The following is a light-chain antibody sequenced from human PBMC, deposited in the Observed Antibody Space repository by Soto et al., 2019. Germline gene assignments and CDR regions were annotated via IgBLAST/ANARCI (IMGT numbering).Light chain of an antibody. CDR2: DVT. CDR1: SSDFGGYNY. J-gene: IGLJ1*01. Sequence: QSVLTQPRSVSGSPGQSVTISCSGTSSDFGGYNYVSWYQQYPGAAPKPMIYDVTMRPSGVPYRFSGSKSGSTASLTISGLQAEDEADYYCCSYAGSYTFYVFGGGTKVTVL. CDR3: CSYAGSYTFYV. V-gene: IGLV2-11*01.